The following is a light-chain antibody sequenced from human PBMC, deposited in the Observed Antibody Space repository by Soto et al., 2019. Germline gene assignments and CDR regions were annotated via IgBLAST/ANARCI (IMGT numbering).Light chain of an antibody. CDR1: QSVSSNY. J-gene: IGKJ5*01. V-gene: IGKV3-20*01. CDR2: GAS. Sequence: EIVMTQSPATLSVSRGERATLSCRASQSVSSNYLAWYHQKPGQAPRLLIYGASSRATGIPDRFSGSGSGTDFTLTISRLEPEDFAVYYCQQYGSSPVTFGQGTRLEI. CDR3: QQYGSSPVT.